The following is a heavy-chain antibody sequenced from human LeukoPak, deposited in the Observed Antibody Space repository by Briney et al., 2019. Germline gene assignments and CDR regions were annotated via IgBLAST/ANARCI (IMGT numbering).Heavy chain of an antibody. V-gene: IGHV4-59*01. D-gene: IGHD5-18*01. J-gene: IGHJ4*02. CDR3: ARVPRAYNYGSEY. Sequence: SETLSLTCTVSGGSISNYYWSWIRQPPGKGLEWIGYIYYSGSTTYNPSLKSRVTISVDTSKNQFSLKLSSVTAADTAVYYCARVPRAYNYGSEYWGQGTLVTVSS. CDR1: GGSISNYY. CDR2: IYYSGST.